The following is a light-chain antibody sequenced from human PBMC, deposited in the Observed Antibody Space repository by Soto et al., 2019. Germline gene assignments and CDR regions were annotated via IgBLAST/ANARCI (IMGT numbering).Light chain of an antibody. CDR2: EVS. J-gene: IGLJ3*02. CDR1: SSDVGGYNY. Sequence: QSVLTQPASVSGSPGQSITISCTGTSSDVGGYNYVSWYQQYPGKAPKLMIYEVSNRPSGVSNRFSGSKSGNTASLTISGLQAEDEADYYCSSYTSRSALGVFGGGTKLTVL. V-gene: IGLV2-14*01. CDR3: SSYTSRSALGV.